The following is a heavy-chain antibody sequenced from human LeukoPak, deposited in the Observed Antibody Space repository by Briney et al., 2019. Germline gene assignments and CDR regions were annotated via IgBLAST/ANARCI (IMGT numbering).Heavy chain of an antibody. J-gene: IGHJ6*02. CDR1: GFTFSSYA. Sequence: GGSLRLSCAASGFTFSSYAMSWVRQAPGEGLEGVSAISGRGGSTYYADSVKGRFTISRDNSKNTLYLQMNSLRAEDTAVYYCAKDQVDCSSTSCQYYYYYYGMDVWGQGTTVTVSS. D-gene: IGHD2-2*01. V-gene: IGHV3-23*01. CDR3: AKDQVDCSSTSCQYYYYYYGMDV. CDR2: ISGRGGST.